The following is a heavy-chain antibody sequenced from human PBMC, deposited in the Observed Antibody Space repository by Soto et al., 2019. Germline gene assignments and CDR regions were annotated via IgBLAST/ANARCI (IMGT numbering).Heavy chain of an antibody. J-gene: IGHJ4*02. CDR3: ARGGSSGYYYVGFDY. V-gene: IGHV4-59*01. CDR2: IYYSGST. Sequence: SETLSLTCTVSGGSISSYYWSWIRQPPGKGLEWIGYIYYSGSTNYNPSLKSRVTISVDTSKNQFSLKLCSVTAADTAVYYCARGGSSGYYYVGFDYWGQGTLVTVSS. D-gene: IGHD3-22*01. CDR1: GGSISSYY.